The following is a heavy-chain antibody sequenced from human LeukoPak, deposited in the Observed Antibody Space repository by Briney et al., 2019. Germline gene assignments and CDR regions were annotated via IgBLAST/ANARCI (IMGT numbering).Heavy chain of an antibody. CDR1: GGSISSYY. Sequence: PSETLSLTCTVSGGSISSYYWTWIRQPPGKGLEWIGYMYSSGSINYHPSLKSRVTISIDMSKNQFSLRLSAVTAADTAVYYCARGGSGRNYPYFDYWGLGTLVTVSS. J-gene: IGHJ4*02. D-gene: IGHD3-10*01. CDR3: ARGGSGRNYPYFDY. V-gene: IGHV4-59*01. CDR2: MYSSGSI.